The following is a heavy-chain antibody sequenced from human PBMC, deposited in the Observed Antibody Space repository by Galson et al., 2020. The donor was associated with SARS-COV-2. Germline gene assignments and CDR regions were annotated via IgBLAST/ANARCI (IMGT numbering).Heavy chain of an antibody. J-gene: IGHJ4*02. D-gene: IGHD6-13*01. V-gene: IGHV1-69*13. CDR2: IIPIFGTA. CDR3: ARARPHFSSSLDY. CDR1: GGTFSSYA. Sequence: SVKVSCKASGGTFSSYAISWVRQAPGQGLEWMGGIIPIFGTANYAQKFQGRVTITADESTSTAYMELSSLRSEDTAVYYCARARPHFSSSLDYWGQGTLVTVSS.